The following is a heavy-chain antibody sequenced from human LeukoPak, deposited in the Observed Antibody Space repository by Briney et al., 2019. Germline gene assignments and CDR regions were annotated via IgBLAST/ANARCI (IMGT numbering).Heavy chain of an antibody. D-gene: IGHD2-21*02. CDR1: GDSLNTYY. CDR2: VASSGTS. Sequence: PSETLSLTCTVSGDSLNTYYWTWIRQTPGKELEWIGFVASSGTSNYNPSLKSRVSISIDTSKNQFSLALTSVTPADTAVYYCARVVRGVVTSNWFDTWRQGTLVSVSS. V-gene: IGHV4-59*01. CDR3: ARVVRGVVTSNWFDT. J-gene: IGHJ5*02.